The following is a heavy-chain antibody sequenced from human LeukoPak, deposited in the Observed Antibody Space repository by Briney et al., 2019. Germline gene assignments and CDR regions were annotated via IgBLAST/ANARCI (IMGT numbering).Heavy chain of an antibody. D-gene: IGHD3-10*01. CDR3: ARERRGDMDV. J-gene: IGHJ6*03. CDR1: GGSFSGYY. V-gene: IGHV4-34*01. Sequence: KPSETLSLTCAVYGGSFSGYYWSWIRQPPGKGLEWIGEINHSGSTNYNPSLKSRVTISVDTSKNQFSLKLSSVTAADTAVYYCARERRGDMDVWGKGITVTISS. CDR2: INHSGST.